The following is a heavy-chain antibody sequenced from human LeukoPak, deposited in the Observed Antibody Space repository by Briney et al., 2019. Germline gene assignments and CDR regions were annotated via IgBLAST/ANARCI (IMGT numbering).Heavy chain of an antibody. D-gene: IGHD2-15*01. CDR2: INPSGGST. J-gene: IGHJ3*02. CDR3: AREVVVAGTPVGDAFDI. Sequence: ASVKVSCKASGYTFTSYYMHWVRQAPGQGLEWMGIINPSGGSTSYAQKFQGRVTMTRDTSTSTVYMELSSLRSEDTAVYYCAREVVVAGTPVGDAFDIWGQGTMVTVSS. V-gene: IGHV1-46*01. CDR1: GYTFTSYY.